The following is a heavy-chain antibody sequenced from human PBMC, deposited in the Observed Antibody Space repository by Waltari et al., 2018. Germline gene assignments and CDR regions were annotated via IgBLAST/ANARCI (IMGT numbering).Heavy chain of an antibody. Sequence: EVQLLESGGGLVQPGGSLTLSCAASGFTFHKEAMTWVRQAPGKGLEWGSSIAATNGSTYFADSAKGRFTISRDNSENTLSLRMNGLRAEDTAIYYCAKPFYNWDDPLVSWGQGTRVTVSS. CDR3: AKPFYNWDDPLVS. CDR2: IAATNGST. CDR1: GFTFHKEA. J-gene: IGHJ5*02. V-gene: IGHV3-23*01. D-gene: IGHD1-20*01.